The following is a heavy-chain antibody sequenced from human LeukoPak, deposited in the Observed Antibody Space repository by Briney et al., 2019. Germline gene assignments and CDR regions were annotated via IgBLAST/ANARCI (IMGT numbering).Heavy chain of an antibody. CDR1: GFTFNSYA. CDR2: ISGSGGTT. Sequence: GGSLRLSCAASGFTFNSYAMNWVRQAPGKGLEWVSVISGSGGTTYYADSVKGRFTISRDNSKNTLYLQMNSLRAEDTAVYYCAKDFWSWIQLWPSDYFDYWGQGTLVTVSS. J-gene: IGHJ4*02. CDR3: AKDFWSWIQLWPSDYFDY. D-gene: IGHD5-18*01. V-gene: IGHV3-23*01.